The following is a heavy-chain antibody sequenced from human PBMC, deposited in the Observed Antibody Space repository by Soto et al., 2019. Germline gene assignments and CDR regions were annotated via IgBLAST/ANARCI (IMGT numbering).Heavy chain of an antibody. CDR1: GFTFDDYA. J-gene: IGHJ4*02. CDR3: ASRDGYNSYYFDY. CDR2: ISWNSGSI. D-gene: IGHD1-1*01. Sequence: GGSLRLSCAASGFTFDDYAMHWVRQAPGKGLEWVSGISWNSGSIGYADSVKGRFTISRDNAKNSLYLQMNSLRAEDTALYYCASRDGYNSYYFDYWGQGTLVTVSS. V-gene: IGHV3-9*01.